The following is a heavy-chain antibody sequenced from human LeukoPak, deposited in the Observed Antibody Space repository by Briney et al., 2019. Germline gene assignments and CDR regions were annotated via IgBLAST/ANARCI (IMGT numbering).Heavy chain of an antibody. D-gene: IGHD2-2*01. V-gene: IGHV3-30*02. J-gene: IGHJ4*02. CDR2: IRYDGSNK. Sequence: TGGSLRLSCAASGFTFSSYSMHWVRQAPGKGLEWVAFIRYDGSNKYYADSVKGRFTISRDNSKSTLYLQMNSLRAEDTAVYYCAKDWSDIVIVPAAVFDYWGQGTLVTVSS. CDR3: AKDWSDIVIVPAAVFDY. CDR1: GFTFSSYS.